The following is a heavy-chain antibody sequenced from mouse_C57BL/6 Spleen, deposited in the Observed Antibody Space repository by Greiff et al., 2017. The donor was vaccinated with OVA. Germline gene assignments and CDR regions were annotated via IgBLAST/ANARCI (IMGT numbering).Heavy chain of an antibody. Sequence: QVQLKESGAELVRPGSSVKLSCKASGYTFTSYWMHWVKQRPIQGLEWIGNIDPSDSETHYNQKFKDKATLTVDKSSSTAYMQLSSLTSEDSAVYYCARGDYGSSSDYWGQGTTLTVSS. V-gene: IGHV1-52*01. J-gene: IGHJ2*01. CDR3: ARGDYGSSSDY. CDR2: IDPSDSET. D-gene: IGHD1-1*01. CDR1: GYTFTSYW.